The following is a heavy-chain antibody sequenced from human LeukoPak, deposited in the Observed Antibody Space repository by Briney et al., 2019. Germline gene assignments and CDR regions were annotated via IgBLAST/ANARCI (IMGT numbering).Heavy chain of an antibody. V-gene: IGHV3-48*04. D-gene: IGHD4-23*01. CDR2: ITGGGDTV. CDR1: GFTFSSYG. Sequence: GGSLRLSCAASGFTFSSYGMNWVRQAPGKGLEWVSYITGGGDTVRYAESVEGRFTVSRDNAKNALYRQMNSLTAEDTAVYFCGRDRGSGNAVESWGQGVLVTVSS. CDR3: GRDRGSGNAVES. J-gene: IGHJ4*02.